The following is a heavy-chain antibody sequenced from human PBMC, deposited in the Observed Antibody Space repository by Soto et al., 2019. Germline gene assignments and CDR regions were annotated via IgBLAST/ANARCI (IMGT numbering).Heavy chain of an antibody. V-gene: IGHV3-43*01. CDR3: ARVGATGWYFDL. Sequence: GGSLRLSCAASGFTFDDYTMHWVRQAPGKGLEWVSLISWDGGSTYYADSVKGRFTISRDNSKNSLYLQMNSLRTEDTALYYCARVGATGWYFDLWGRGTLVTVSS. CDR2: ISWDGGST. D-gene: IGHD3-9*01. J-gene: IGHJ2*01. CDR1: GFTFDDYT.